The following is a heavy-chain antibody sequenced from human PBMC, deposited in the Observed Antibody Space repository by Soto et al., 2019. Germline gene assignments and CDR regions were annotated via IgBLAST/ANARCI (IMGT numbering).Heavy chain of an antibody. V-gene: IGHV3-33*01. CDR3: ARVDVVVAADAFDM. CDR1: EFTFSNFG. J-gene: IGHJ3*02. D-gene: IGHD2-15*01. Sequence: QVQLVESGGGVVQPGRSLRLSCAASEFTFSNFGMHWVRQAPGKGLEWVAVIYYDGSNEYYADSVKGRFTISRDNCKNTLYMQMNSLRAEDTAVYYCARVDVVVAADAFDMWGQGTMVTVSS. CDR2: IYYDGSNE.